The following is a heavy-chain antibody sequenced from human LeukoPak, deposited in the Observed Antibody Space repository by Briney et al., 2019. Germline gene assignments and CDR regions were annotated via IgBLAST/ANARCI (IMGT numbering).Heavy chain of an antibody. CDR1: GFTFSDYY. J-gene: IGHJ4*02. D-gene: IGHD6-19*01. CDR3: AKVRASSGWYGGFDY. CDR2: ISSSSSYT. V-gene: IGHV3-11*05. Sequence: GGSLRLSCAASGFTFSDYYMSWIRQAPGKGLEWVSYISSSSSYTNYADSVKGRFTISRDNAKNSLYLQMNSLRAEDTAVYYCAKVRASSGWYGGFDYWGQGTLVTVSS.